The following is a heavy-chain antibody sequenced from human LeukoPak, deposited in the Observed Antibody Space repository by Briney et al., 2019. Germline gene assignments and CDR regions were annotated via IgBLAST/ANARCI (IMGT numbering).Heavy chain of an antibody. J-gene: IGHJ4*02. CDR1: GDSISSGRFY. CDR2: MYTTGST. Sequence: SQTLSLTCTVSGDSISSGRFYRSWIRQPAGKGLEWLGRMYTTGSTNYNPSLQSRVTISIDTSKNQFSLTLSSETAADTAVYYCARSCTNGSCYVDYWGQGTLVTVSS. V-gene: IGHV4-61*02. CDR3: ARSCTNGSCYVDY. D-gene: IGHD2-8*01.